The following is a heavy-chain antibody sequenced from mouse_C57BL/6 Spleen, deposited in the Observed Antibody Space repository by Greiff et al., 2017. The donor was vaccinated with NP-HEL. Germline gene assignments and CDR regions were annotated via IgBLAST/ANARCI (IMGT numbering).Heavy chain of an antibody. CDR3: ARLSLYFSYAMDY. V-gene: IGHV1-52*01. J-gene: IGHJ4*01. CDR1: GYTFTSYW. D-gene: IGHD2-1*01. Sequence: LQPGAELVRPGSSVKLSCKASGYTFTSYWMHWVKQRPIQGLEWICNIDPSDSETHYNQKFKDKATLTVDKSSSTAYMQLSSLTSEDSAVYYCARLSLYFSYAMDYWGQGTSVTVSS. CDR2: IDPSDSET.